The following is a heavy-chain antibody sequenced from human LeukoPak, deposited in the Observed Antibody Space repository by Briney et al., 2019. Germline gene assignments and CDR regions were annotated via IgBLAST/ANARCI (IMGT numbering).Heavy chain of an antibody. D-gene: IGHD1-26*01. CDR1: GFTFSSYA. Sequence: GGSLRLSCAASGFTFSSYAMSWVRQAPGKGLEWVSGINWNGGSTGYADSVKGRFTISRDNAKNSLYLQMNSLRAEDTALYCCAREGHSGSIGYWGQGTLVTVSS. CDR2: INWNGGST. CDR3: AREGHSGSIGY. J-gene: IGHJ4*02. V-gene: IGHV3-20*04.